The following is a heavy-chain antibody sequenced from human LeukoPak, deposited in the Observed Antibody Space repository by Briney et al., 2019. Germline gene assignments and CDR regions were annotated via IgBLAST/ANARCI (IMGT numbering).Heavy chain of an antibody. CDR3: ARARLAGPYGDYGPVNYYYGMDV. CDR1: GFTFSSYW. D-gene: IGHD4-17*01. J-gene: IGHJ6*02. CDR2: IKQDGSEK. V-gene: IGHV3-7*01. Sequence: PGGSLRLSCAASGFTFSSYWMSWVRQAPGKGLEWVANIKQDGSEKYYVDSVKGRFTISRDNAKNSLYLQMNSPRAEDTAVYYCARARLAGPYGDYGPVNYYYGMDVWGQGTTVTVSS.